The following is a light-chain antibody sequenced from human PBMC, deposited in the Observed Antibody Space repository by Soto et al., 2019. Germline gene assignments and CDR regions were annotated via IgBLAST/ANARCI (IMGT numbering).Light chain of an antibody. J-gene: IGKJ2*01. CDR2: DAS. CDR3: QQRSNWPPVYT. Sequence: EIVLTQSPATLSLSPGERATLSCRASQSVSSYLAWYQQKPGQAPRLLIYDASNRATGIPARFSGSGSGTDFTPTISSLEPEDFAVYYCQQRSNWPPVYTFGQGTKLEIK. CDR1: QSVSSY. V-gene: IGKV3-11*01.